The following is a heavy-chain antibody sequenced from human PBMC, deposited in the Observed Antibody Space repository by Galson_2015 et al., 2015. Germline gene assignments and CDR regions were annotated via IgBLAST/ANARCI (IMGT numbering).Heavy chain of an antibody. CDR1: GFTFSSYA. D-gene: IGHD4-17*01. V-gene: IGHV3-64D*06. CDR2: ISSNGGST. CDR3: VKATSSGDYAHQGYFQH. J-gene: IGHJ1*01. Sequence: SLRLSCAASGFTFSSYAMHWVRQAPGKGLEYASAISSNGGSTYYADSVKGRFTISRDNSKNTLYLQMSSLRAEDTAVYYCVKATSSGDYAHQGYFQHWGQGTLVTVSS.